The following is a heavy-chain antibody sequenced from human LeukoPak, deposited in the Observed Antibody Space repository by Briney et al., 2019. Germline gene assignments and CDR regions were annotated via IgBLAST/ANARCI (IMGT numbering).Heavy chain of an antibody. J-gene: IGHJ5*02. CDR1: GGTFSSYA. CDR2: IIPIFGTA. V-gene: IGHV1-69*13. CDR3: ARCNHLRFLEWFNGFA. Sequence: SVKVSCKASGGTFSSYAISWVRQAPGQGLEWMGGIIPIFGTANYAQKFQGRVTITADESTSTAYMELSSLRSEDTAVYYCARCNHLRFLEWFNGFAWGQGTLVTVSS. D-gene: IGHD3-3*01.